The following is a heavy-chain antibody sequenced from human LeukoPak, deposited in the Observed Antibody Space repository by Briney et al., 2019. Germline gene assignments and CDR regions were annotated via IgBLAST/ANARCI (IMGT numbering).Heavy chain of an antibody. Sequence: SETLSLTCSVSGDSFSSNNYYWGWIRQPPGKGLEWIGSIYYGGYTYYNPSLKSRVTISVDTSKNQFSLKLSSVTAADTAIYYCQSRFLEWLLDYWGQGTLVTVSS. D-gene: IGHD3-3*01. J-gene: IGHJ4*02. CDR2: IYYGGYT. V-gene: IGHV4-39*01. CDR3: QSRFLEWLLDY. CDR1: GDSFSSNNYY.